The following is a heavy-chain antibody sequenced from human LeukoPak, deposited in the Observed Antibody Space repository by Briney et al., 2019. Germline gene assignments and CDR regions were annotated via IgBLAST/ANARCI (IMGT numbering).Heavy chain of an antibody. D-gene: IGHD3-10*01. Sequence: TGGSLRLSCAASGFTFSSYGMSWVRQAPGKGLEWVSAISGSGGSTYYADSVKGRFTISRDNSKNTLYLQMNSLRAEDTVVYYCAKAAGMVRGVIDYWGQGTLVTVSS. CDR3: AKAAGMVRGVIDY. CDR1: GFTFSSYG. V-gene: IGHV3-23*01. J-gene: IGHJ4*02. CDR2: ISGSGGST.